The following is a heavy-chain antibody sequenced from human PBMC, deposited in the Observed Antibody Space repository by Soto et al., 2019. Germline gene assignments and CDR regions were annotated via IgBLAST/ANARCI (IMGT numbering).Heavy chain of an antibody. D-gene: IGHD1-7*01. J-gene: IGHJ4*02. V-gene: IGHV1-69*06. CDR1: GGTFSNYV. CDR3: ARDMTRTVVPYFDF. CDR2: IIPISGAA. Sequence: SVKVSCKASGGTFSNYVVNWVRQAPGQGLEWMGRIIPISGAANYAQKFQGRVTITADKSTSTSYMELSSLRSEDTAVYYCARDMTRTVVPYFDFWGQGTLVTAPQ.